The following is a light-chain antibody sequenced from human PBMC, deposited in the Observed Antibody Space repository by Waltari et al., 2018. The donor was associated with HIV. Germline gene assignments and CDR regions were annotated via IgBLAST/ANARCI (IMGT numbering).Light chain of an antibody. CDR2: AAS. CDR1: QDISRS. Sequence: DIQLTQSPSYVSASVGDTVTVTCRASQDISRSLAWYQQKPGKAPELLIFAASTLQSGVSSRFSGSGSGTSFTLTINTLRTEDFATYYCQQADSLPLTFGGGPRLRS. V-gene: IGKV1-12*01. J-gene: IGKJ4*01. CDR3: QQADSLPLT.